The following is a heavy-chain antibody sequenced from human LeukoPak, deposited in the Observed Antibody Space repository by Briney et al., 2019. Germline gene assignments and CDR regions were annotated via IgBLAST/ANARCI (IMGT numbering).Heavy chain of an antibody. J-gene: IGHJ4*02. CDR2: IKQDGSEK. Sequence: GGSLRLSCATSGFTFSSYAMTWVRQAPGKGLEWVANIKQDGSEKYYVDSVKGRFTISRDNAKNSLYLQMNSLRAEDTAVYYCRRSSSYIDYWGQGTLVTVSS. CDR3: RRSSSYIDY. D-gene: IGHD6-6*01. V-gene: IGHV3-7*03. CDR1: GFTFSSYA.